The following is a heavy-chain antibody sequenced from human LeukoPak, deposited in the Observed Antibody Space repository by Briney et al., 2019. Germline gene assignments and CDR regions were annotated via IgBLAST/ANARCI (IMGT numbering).Heavy chain of an antibody. CDR2: ISGSGFNT. Sequence: GGSLRLSCAASGFTFSSYAMSWVRQAPGKGLEWVSAISGSGFNTYYADSVKGRFTISRDNSKNTLYLQMNSLRAEDTAVYYCAKDLRRDILTGYYRVMTNLLDYWGQGTLVTVSS. CDR1: GFTFSSYA. D-gene: IGHD3-9*01. CDR3: AKDLRRDILTGYYRVMTNLLDY. V-gene: IGHV3-23*01. J-gene: IGHJ4*02.